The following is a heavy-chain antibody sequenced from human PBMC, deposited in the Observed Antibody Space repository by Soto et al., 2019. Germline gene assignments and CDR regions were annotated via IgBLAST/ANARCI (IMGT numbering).Heavy chain of an antibody. CDR3: ARCTVDTIVTSGWCHYLDP. Sequence: EVQLLDSGGGLVQPGGSLRLSCAASGFTFSSSAMSWVRQAPWKGLEWVSAVSGIGGTTYYADSVRGRFTISRDNSKNTLYLQMNSLRAEDTAIYFCARCTVDTIVTSGWCHYLDPWGQGTLVTVSS. CDR1: GFTFSSSA. J-gene: IGHJ5*02. D-gene: IGHD6-19*01. V-gene: IGHV3-23*01. CDR2: VSGIGGTT.